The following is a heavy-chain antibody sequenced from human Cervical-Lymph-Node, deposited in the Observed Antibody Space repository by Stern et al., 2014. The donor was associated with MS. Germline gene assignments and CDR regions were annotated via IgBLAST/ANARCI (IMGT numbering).Heavy chain of an antibody. CDR3: ARDNGGWSVDS. D-gene: IGHD6-19*01. V-gene: IGHV1-46*01. CDR1: GYTFTSNK. J-gene: IGHJ4*02. CDR2: INPGSSST. Sequence: QMQMETSGAEVKKPGASVKVSCKAFGYTFTSNKMHWVRKAPGQGLEWMGIINPGSSSTRYAQKLQGIVTITRDTSTSTVYMELTSLRSEDTAVYSCARDNGGWSVDSWGQGTLVIVSS.